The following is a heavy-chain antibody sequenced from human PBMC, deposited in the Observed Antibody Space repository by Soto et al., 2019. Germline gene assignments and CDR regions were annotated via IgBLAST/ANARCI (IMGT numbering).Heavy chain of an antibody. Sequence: GGSLRLSCVVSGFIVSSSHMIWVRQAPGKGLEGVSILYNHGKTNYVDSVKGRFTITRDNSKNTVYLQMNSLRVEDTAVYYCARLTEAERHWGHGALVTVSS. CDR1: GFIVSSSH. V-gene: IGHV3-53*01. CDR3: ARLTEAERH. CDR2: LYNHGKT. D-gene: IGHD1-1*01. J-gene: IGHJ4*01.